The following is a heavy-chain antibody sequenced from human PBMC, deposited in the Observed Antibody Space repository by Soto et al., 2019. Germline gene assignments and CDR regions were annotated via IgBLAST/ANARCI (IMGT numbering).Heavy chain of an antibody. D-gene: IGHD3-22*01. CDR3: AKAYDSSGYYPYYFDY. J-gene: IGHJ4*02. Sequence: EVQLLESGGGLVQPGGSLRLSCAASGFTFSSYAMSWVRQAPGKGLEWVSVISGSGGSTYYADSVKGRFTISRDNSNNTLYLQMNSLRAEDTAVYYCAKAYDSSGYYPYYFDYWGQGTLVTVSS. CDR2: ISGSGGST. V-gene: IGHV3-23*01. CDR1: GFTFSSYA.